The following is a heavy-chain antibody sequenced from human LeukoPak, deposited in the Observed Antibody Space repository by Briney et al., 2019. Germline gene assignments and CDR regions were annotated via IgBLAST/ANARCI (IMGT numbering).Heavy chain of an antibody. CDR2: INPNSGGA. CDR3: ARTVPGEPFDY. Sequence: ASVKVSCKASGYTFTGYYMHWVRQAPGQGLEWMGWINPNSGGANSAQKFQGRVTMTRDTSISTAYMELRSLTSDDTALYYCARTVPGEPFDYWGQGTLVIVSS. J-gene: IGHJ4*02. D-gene: IGHD6-19*01. V-gene: IGHV1-2*02. CDR1: GYTFTGYY.